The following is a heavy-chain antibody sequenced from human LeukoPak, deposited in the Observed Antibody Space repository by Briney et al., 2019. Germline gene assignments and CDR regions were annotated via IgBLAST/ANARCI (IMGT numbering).Heavy chain of an antibody. CDR2: IKSKTDGGTT. V-gene: IGHV3-15*01. Sequence: GGSLRLSCAASGFTFSSYGMSWVRQAPGKGLDYIGRIKSKTDGGTTDYAAPVKGRFTISRDDSKNTLYLQMNSLKSEDTAVYYCTTVGYGSGSSSFGDYFDYWGQGTLVTVSS. CDR1: GFTFSSYG. D-gene: IGHD3-10*01. J-gene: IGHJ4*02. CDR3: TTVGYGSGSSSFGDYFDY.